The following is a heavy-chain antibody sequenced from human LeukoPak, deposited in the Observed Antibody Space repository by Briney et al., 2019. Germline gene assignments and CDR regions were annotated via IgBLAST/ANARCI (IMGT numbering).Heavy chain of an antibody. CDR3: ARAPYDILTGYRAGHYYYMDV. Sequence: GGSLRLSCAASGFTFSSYSMNWVRQAPGKGLEWVSSISSSSSYIYYADSVKGRFTISRDNAKNSLYLQMNSLRAEDTAVYYCARAPYDILTGYRAGHYYYMDVWGKGTTVTVSS. CDR2: ISSSSSYI. J-gene: IGHJ6*03. V-gene: IGHV3-21*01. D-gene: IGHD3-9*01. CDR1: GFTFSSYS.